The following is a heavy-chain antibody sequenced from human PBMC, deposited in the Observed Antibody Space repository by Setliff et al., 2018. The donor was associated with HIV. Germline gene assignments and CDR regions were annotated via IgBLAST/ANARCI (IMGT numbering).Heavy chain of an antibody. CDR3: ARGHCSGTNCYGVDYYGMDV. CDR2: IYHSEYT. D-gene: IGHD2-2*01. J-gene: IGHJ6*02. CDR1: GGSIGSDNW. Sequence: SETLSLTCAVSGGSIGSDNWWTWVRQPPGKGLEWIGEIYHSEYTNYNASPKSRVSMSVDKSKNQFSLKLTSVTAADTAVYYCARGHCSGTNCYGVDYYGMDVWGQGTTVTVSS. V-gene: IGHV4-4*02.